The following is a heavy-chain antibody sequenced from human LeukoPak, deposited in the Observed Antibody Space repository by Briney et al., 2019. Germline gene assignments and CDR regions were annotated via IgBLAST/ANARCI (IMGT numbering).Heavy chain of an antibody. CDR1: GGSISSGGYY. CDR3: ARDTGPFDS. J-gene: IGHJ5*01. D-gene: IGHD3-10*01. V-gene: IGHV4-31*03. CDR2: IYNSGNT. Sequence: SETLSLTCTVSGGSISSGGYYWSWIRQHPGKGLEWIGNIYNSGNTYHNPSLKSRITMSVDTSKNQFSLKLNSVTAADTAVYYCARDTGPFDSWGQGTLVTVSS.